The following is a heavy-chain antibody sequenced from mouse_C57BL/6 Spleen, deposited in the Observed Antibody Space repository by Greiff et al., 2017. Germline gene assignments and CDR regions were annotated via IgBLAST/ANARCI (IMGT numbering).Heavy chain of an antibody. Sequence: EVKLMESGGGLVQPGGSLSLSCAASGFTFTDYYMSWVRQPPGKALEWLGFIRNKANGYTTEYSASVKGRFTISRDNSQSILYLQMNALRAEDSATYYCASSTVVATDWYFDVWGTGTTVTVSS. D-gene: IGHD1-1*01. CDR3: ASSTVVATDWYFDV. J-gene: IGHJ1*03. V-gene: IGHV7-3*01. CDR2: IRNKANGYTT. CDR1: GFTFTDYY.